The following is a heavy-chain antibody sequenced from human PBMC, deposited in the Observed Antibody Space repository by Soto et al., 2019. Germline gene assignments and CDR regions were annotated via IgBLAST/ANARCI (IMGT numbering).Heavy chain of an antibody. CDR3: AINTIFGVVIPLLYFDY. D-gene: IGHD3-3*01. Sequence: ASVKVSCKASGYTFTSYAMHWVRQAPGQRLEWMGWINAGNGKTKYSQKFQGRVTITRDTSASTAYMELSSLRSEDTAVYYCAINTIFGVVIPLLYFDYWGQGTLVTVSS. V-gene: IGHV1-3*01. J-gene: IGHJ4*02. CDR1: GYTFTSYA. CDR2: INAGNGKT.